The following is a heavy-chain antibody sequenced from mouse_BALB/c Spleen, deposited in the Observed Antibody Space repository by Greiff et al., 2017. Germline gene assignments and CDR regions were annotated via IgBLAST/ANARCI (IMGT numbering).Heavy chain of an antibody. CDR3: ETPGYYGSSYSWFAY. Sequence: QVQLEQSGPGLVKPGDSVKMSCKASGYTFTSDYTHWVNRRPGQGLVWIGWIYRGDGSTKYNEKFKGKTTLTADKSSSKPYMLLSRLTPEDSAIYFCETPGYYGSSYSWFAYWGQGTLVTVSA. CDR2: IYRGDGST. J-gene: IGHJ3*01. V-gene: IGHV1S56*01. CDR1: GYTFTSDY. D-gene: IGHD1-1*01.